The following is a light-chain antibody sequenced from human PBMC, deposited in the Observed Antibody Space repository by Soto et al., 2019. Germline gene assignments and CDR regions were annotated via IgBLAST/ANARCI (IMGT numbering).Light chain of an antibody. V-gene: IGKV3-11*01. CDR1: QSITNY. Sequence: EIVLTQSPATLYLSPGERATLSCRASQSITNYLAWYQQKPGQAPRLLIYDASNRATDIPARFSGSGSGTDFTLAISSLEPEDFAVYYCQQRAYWTITFGQGTRLETK. J-gene: IGKJ5*01. CDR2: DAS. CDR3: QQRAYWTIT.